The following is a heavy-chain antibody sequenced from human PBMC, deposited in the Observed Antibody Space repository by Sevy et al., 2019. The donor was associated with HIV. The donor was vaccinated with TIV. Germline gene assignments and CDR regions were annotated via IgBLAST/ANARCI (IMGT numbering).Heavy chain of an antibody. CDR2: ISNSGSAK. V-gene: IGHV3-48*03. CDR1: GFTFSSYE. Sequence: GGSLRLPCTASGFTFSSYEMNWVRQAPGKGLEWVSYISNSGSAKYYSDSVRGRFTISRDNAKNSLYLQMNSLRAEDTAVYYCARDLPPSATTVAHFDYWGRGTLVTVSS. J-gene: IGHJ4*02. D-gene: IGHD4-17*01. CDR3: ARDLPPSATTVAHFDY.